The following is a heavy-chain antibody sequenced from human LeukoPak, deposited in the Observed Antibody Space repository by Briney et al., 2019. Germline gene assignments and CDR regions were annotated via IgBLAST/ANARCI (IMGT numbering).Heavy chain of an antibody. CDR1: GYTFTAYY. J-gene: IGHJ4*02. D-gene: IGHD2-2*01. Sequence: ASVKVSCKASGYTFTAYYMHWVRQAPGQGLEWMGWINPNSGGTNYAQKFQGRVTMTRDTSISTAYMELSRLRSDDTAVYYCARDRVVVPAAFDYWGQGTLVTV. CDR2: INPNSGGT. V-gene: IGHV1-2*02. CDR3: ARDRVVVPAAFDY.